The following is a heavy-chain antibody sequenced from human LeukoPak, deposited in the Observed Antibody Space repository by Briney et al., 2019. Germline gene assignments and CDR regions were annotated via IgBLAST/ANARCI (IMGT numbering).Heavy chain of an antibody. CDR1: GGSISTYY. J-gene: IGHJ4*02. CDR3: ARAYGDYAETYFDY. CDR2: INYSGST. D-gene: IGHD4-17*01. V-gene: IGHV4-59*01. Sequence: IPSETLSLTCTVSGGSISTYYWSWIRQPPGKGLEWIGYINYSGSTKYNPSLKSRVTISVDTSKNQFSLKLSSVTAADTAVYYCARAYGDYAETYFDYWGQGTLVTVSS.